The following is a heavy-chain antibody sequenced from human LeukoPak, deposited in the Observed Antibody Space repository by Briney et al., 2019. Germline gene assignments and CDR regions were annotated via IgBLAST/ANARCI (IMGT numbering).Heavy chain of an antibody. CDR2: ISSSSGTI. CDR1: GFTFSSYD. D-gene: IGHD3-9*01. V-gene: IGHV3-48*01. CDR3: ARGAGSHYDILTGPDF. Sequence: GGSLRLSCAASGFTFSSYDMNWVRQAPGKGLEWVSYISSSSGTINYADSVKGRFTISRDNAKNSLYLQMNSLRAEDTAVYYCARGAGSHYDILTGPDFWGQGNLVIVFS. J-gene: IGHJ4*02.